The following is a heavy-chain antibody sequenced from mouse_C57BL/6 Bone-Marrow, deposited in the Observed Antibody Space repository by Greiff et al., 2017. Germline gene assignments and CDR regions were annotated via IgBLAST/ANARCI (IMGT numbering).Heavy chain of an antibody. CDR2: IDPENGDT. CDR1: GFNIKDDY. V-gene: IGHV14-4*01. Sequence: DVKLQESGAELVRPGASVKLSCTASGFNIKDDYMHWVKQRPEQGLEWIGWIDPENGDTEYASKFQGKATITADTSSNTAYLQLSSLTSEDTAVYYCTPIYYGNPYYAMDYWGQGTSVTVSS. D-gene: IGHD2-1*01. J-gene: IGHJ4*01. CDR3: TPIYYGNPYYAMDY.